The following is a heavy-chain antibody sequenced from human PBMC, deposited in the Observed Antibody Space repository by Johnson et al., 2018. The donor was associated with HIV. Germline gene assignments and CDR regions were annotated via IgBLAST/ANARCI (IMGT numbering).Heavy chain of an antibody. Sequence: VQLVESGGGLVKPGGSLRLSCAASGFTFSSYDMHWVRQATGKGLEWVSAIGTAGDTYYADSVKGRFTISRDNSKNTLYLQMNSLTSEDTALYYCAREDEGSTGYDSSGYYPFDIWGQGTMVTVSS. D-gene: IGHD3-22*01. V-gene: IGHV3-13*01. CDR3: AREDEGSTGYDSSGYYPFDI. CDR2: IGTAGDT. CDR1: GFTFSSYD. J-gene: IGHJ3*02.